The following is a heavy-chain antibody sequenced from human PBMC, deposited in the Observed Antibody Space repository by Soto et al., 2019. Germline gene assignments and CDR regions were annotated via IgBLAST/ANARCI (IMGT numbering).Heavy chain of an antibody. Sequence: SETLSLTCDVSVEPMTGGYYWGWIRHSPGKGLEWIGSIYYGGTTYYNPSLRSRLAISIDTSKNQFSLRLSSVTAADTALYYCARGWYYFDVWGQGXLVTVYS. CDR1: VEPMTGGYY. CDR2: IYYGGTT. D-gene: IGHD2-15*01. J-gene: IGHJ4*02. V-gene: IGHV4-38-2*01. CDR3: ARGWYYFDV.